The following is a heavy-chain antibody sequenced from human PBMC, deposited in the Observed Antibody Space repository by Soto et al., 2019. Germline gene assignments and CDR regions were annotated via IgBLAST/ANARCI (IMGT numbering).Heavy chain of an antibody. CDR3: ARADCSSTSCSEQDAFDI. CDR2: ISSSGSTI. V-gene: IGHV3-11*01. CDR1: GFTFSDYY. Sequence: QVQLVESGGGLVKPGGSLRLSCAASGFTFSDYYMSWIRQAPGKGLEWVSYISSSGSTIYYADSVKGRFTISRDNAKNSLYLQMNSLRAEDTAVYYCARADCSSTSCSEQDAFDIWGQGTMVTVSS. D-gene: IGHD2-2*01. J-gene: IGHJ3*02.